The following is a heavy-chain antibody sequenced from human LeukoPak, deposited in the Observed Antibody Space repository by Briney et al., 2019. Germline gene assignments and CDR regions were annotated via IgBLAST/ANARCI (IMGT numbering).Heavy chain of an antibody. J-gene: IGHJ4*02. CDR1: GFTFNSYS. V-gene: IGHV3-21*01. CDR3: ARERGSSRPFDY. Sequence: MAGGSLTLSCAASGFTFNSYSMNWVRQAPGKGLEWVSSISSSSNYIYYADSVKGRFTISRDNAKNSLYLQMNSLRAEDTAMYYCARERGSSRPFDYWGQGTLVTVSS. D-gene: IGHD3-16*01. CDR2: ISSSSNYI.